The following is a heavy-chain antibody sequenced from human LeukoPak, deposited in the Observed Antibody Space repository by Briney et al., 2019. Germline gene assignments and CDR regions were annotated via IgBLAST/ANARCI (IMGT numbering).Heavy chain of an antibody. J-gene: IGHJ4*02. Sequence: SETLSLTCTGSGGSISSYYWSWIRQPPGRGLEWIGYIYYSGSTNYNPSLKSRVTISVDTSKNQFSLKLSSVTAADTAVYYCARERIAAAGRGSFGYWGQGTLVTVSS. V-gene: IGHV4-59*01. CDR1: GGSISSYY. D-gene: IGHD6-13*01. CDR2: IYYSGST. CDR3: ARERIAAAGRGSFGY.